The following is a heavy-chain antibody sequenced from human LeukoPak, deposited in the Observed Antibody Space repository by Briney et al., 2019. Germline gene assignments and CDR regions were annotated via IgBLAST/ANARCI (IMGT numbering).Heavy chain of an antibody. CDR2: ISSSGSTI. Sequence: HPGGSLRLSCAASGFTFSSYEMNWVRQAPGKGLEWVSYISSSGSTIYYADSVKGRFTISRDNAKNTLYLQMNSLRVEDTAVYYCANDDYYDSSGQLDAFDIWGQGTMVTVSS. CDR1: GFTFSSYE. CDR3: ANDDYYDSSGQLDAFDI. D-gene: IGHD3-22*01. V-gene: IGHV3-48*03. J-gene: IGHJ3*02.